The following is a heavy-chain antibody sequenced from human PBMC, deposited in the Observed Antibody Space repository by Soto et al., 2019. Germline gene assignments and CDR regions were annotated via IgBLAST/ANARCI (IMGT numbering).Heavy chain of an antibody. V-gene: IGHV3-33*01. D-gene: IGHD2-2*03. CDR1: GFTFSSYG. CDR2: IWYDGSNK. Sequence: GGSLRLSCAASGFTFSSYGMHWVRQAPGKGLEWVAVIWYDGSNKYYADSVKGRFTISRDNSKNTLYLQMNSLRAEDTAVYYCASGDCSSTSCFYSGYFDYWGQGSLVTVSS. CDR3: ASGDCSSTSCFYSGYFDY. J-gene: IGHJ4*02.